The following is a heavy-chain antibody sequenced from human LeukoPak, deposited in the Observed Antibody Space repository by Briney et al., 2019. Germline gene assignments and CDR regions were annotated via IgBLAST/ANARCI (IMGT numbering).Heavy chain of an antibody. CDR1: GYTFTGYY. CDR3: PRARVFRESFDY. V-gene: IGHV1-2*02. D-gene: IGHD5/OR15-5a*01. J-gene: IGHJ4*02. Sequence: ASVKVSCKASGYTFTGYYMHWVRQAPGQGLEWMGWINPNSGGTNYAQKFQGRVTMTRDTSTSTVYMELSSLRSEDTALYYCPRARVFRESFDYWGQGTLVTVSS. CDR2: INPNSGGT.